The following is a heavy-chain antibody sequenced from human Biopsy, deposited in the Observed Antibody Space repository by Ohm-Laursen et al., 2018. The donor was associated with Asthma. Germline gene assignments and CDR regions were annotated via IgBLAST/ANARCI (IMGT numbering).Heavy chain of an antibody. V-gene: IGHV1-24*01. D-gene: IGHD4-17*01. CDR1: GYSLTDLS. J-gene: IGHJ4*02. CDR3: ASDFPKDYVRYNFQF. Sequence: SVKVSCKISGYSLTDLSMHWVRQAPGQGLEWMGGHDHEEGGTENARRFQGRVTITEDTSTDTAYMELSSLSSDDTAVYYCASDFPKDYVRYNFQFWGQGTLVTVSS. CDR2: HDHEEGGT.